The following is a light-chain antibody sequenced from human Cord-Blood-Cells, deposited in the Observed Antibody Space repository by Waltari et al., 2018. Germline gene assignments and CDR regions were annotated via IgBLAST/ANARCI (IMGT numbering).Light chain of an antibody. Sequence: QSALTQPASVSGSPGQSITISCTGTSSDVGSYNLLSWYQQHPGKAPKLMIYEGSKRRSGVSTRFSGSKSGNTASLTISGLQAEDEADYYCCSYAGSSTYVFGTGTKVTVL. CDR1: SSDVGSYNL. V-gene: IGLV2-23*01. J-gene: IGLJ1*01. CDR2: EGS. CDR3: CSYAGSSTYV.